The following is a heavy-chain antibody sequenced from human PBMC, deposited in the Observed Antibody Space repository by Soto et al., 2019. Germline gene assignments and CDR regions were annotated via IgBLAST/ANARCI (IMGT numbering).Heavy chain of an antibody. CDR3: ARRGDYGGNFDY. V-gene: IGHV4-39*01. D-gene: IGHD4-17*01. CDR1: GGSISSSSYY. CDR2: IYYSGST. Sequence: SETLSLTCTVSGGSISSSSYYWGWIRQPPGKGLEWIGCIYYSGSTYYNPSLKSRVTISVDTSKNRFSLKRSCVTAADTAVYYCARRGDYGGNFDYWGQGTLVTVSS. J-gene: IGHJ4*02.